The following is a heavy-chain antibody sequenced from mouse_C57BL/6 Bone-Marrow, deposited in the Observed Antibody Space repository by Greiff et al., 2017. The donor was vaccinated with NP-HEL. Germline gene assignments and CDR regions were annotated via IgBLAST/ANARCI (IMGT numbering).Heavy chain of an antibody. CDR1: GYTFTEYT. CDR2: FYPGSGSI. V-gene: IGHV1-62-2*01. J-gene: IGHJ1*03. Sequence: VKLQESGAELVKPGASVKLSCKASGYTFTEYTILWVKQRSGQGLEWIGWFYPGSGSIKYNEKFKDKATLTADKSSSTVYMDLSRLTSEDSAVYFCARHGDYFGSSYGYFDVWGTGTTVTVSS. CDR3: ARHGDYFGSSYGYFDV. D-gene: IGHD1-1*01.